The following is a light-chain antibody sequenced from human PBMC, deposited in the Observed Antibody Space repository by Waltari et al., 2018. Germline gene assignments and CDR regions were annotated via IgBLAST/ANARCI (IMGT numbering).Light chain of an antibody. CDR3: YQHSSGYS. J-gene: IGKJ2*03. V-gene: IGKV3-11*01. CDR1: QSVSSY. CDR2: GAS. Sequence: VILTQSPATLSLFPGERATLSCRASQSVSSYLAWYQQKPGQAPRLLIYGASSRATGIPDRFSGSGSGTDFTLTISSLEPEDVGVYHCYQHSSGYSFGQGTKVEIK.